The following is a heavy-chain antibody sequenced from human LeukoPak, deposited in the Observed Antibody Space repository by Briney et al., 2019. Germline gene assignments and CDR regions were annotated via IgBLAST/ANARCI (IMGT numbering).Heavy chain of an antibody. D-gene: IGHD2-15*01. J-gene: IGHJ4*02. CDR2: IYSGGIT. CDR1: GFAVSSNY. Sequence: GGSLRLSCAASGFAVSSNYMSWVRQAPGKGLEWVSIIYSGGITYYAESVKGRFTISRDNSKNTLYLQMNSLRAEDTAVYYCAKILGYCSGGSCYYFDYWGQGTLVTVSS. V-gene: IGHV3-53*01. CDR3: AKILGYCSGGSCYYFDY.